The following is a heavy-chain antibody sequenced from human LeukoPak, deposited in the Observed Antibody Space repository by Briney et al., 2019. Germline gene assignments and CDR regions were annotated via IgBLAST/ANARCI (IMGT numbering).Heavy chain of an antibody. J-gene: IGHJ4*02. CDR1: GFTFDDYG. V-gene: IGHV3-20*04. Sequence: GGSLRLSCAASGFTFDDYGMSWVRQAPGKGLEWVSSINWNGGRITYADSVKGRFTISRDNAKNSLYLQMNSLRAEDTALYYCAKDEAPAAPSDYWGQGTLVIVSS. D-gene: IGHD2-2*01. CDR3: AKDEAPAAPSDY. CDR2: INWNGGRI.